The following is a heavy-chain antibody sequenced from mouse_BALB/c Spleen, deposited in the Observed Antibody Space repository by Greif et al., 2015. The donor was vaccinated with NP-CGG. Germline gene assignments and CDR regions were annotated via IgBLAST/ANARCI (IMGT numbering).Heavy chain of an antibody. Sequence: EVKLVESGGGLVKPGGSLKLSCAASGFTFSSYTMSWVRQTPEKRLEWVATINSGGSYTFYPDSVKGRFTISRDIAKNTLYLQMSSLMSEDTAMYYCTREGNYYFGFWGQGTTLTVSS. CDR1: GFTFSSYT. J-gene: IGHJ2*01. V-gene: IGHV5-6-4*01. CDR3: TREGNYYFGF. D-gene: IGHD2-1*01. CDR2: INSGGSYT.